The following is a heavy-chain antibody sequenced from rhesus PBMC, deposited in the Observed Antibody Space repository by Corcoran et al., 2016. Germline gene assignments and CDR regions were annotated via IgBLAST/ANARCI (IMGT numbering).Heavy chain of an antibody. V-gene: IGHV3-116*02. CDR2: IKNKANGGTA. CDR3: TRRAGVTNFDY. D-gene: IGHD3-34*01. J-gene: IGHJ4*01. CDR1: GFSFSDYY. Sequence: EVRLVESGGGLVQPGGSLRLSCAASGFSFSDYYMSWVRQAPGKGPVWVGFIKNKANGGTARYAASVKGRFTISRDDSKSIASLQMNSLKTEDTAVYYCTRRAGVTNFDYWGQGVLVTVSS.